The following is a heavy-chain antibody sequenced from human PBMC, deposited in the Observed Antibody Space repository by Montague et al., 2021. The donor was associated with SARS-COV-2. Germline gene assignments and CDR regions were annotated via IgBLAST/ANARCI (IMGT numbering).Heavy chain of an antibody. Sequence: SETLSLTCTVSGDSITYFYWSWIRQPAGTGLEWIGRVSSSGSTNYNPSLRSRVSMSVDTSKSQFSLKLSSVTAADTAVYYCARDVVTHLGTFYYWGRGTLVTVSS. CDR3: ARDVVTHLGTFYY. CDR1: GDSITYFY. V-gene: IGHV4-4*07. D-gene: IGHD4-23*01. CDR2: VSSSGST. J-gene: IGHJ4*02.